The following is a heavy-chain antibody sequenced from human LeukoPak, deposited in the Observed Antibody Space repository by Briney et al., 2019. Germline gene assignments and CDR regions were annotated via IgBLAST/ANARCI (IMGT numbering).Heavy chain of an antibody. V-gene: IGHV1-18*01. J-gene: IGHJ4*02. CDR3: ARDYQRQLYLYYFDY. CDR1: GYTFTNYD. D-gene: IGHD2-2*01. CDR2: ISVYNGNT. Sequence: ASVKVSCKTSGYTFTNYDITWVRQAPGQGLEWMGWISVYNGNTNYAQKPQGRVTMTTDTSTSTAYMELRSLRSDDTAVYYCARDYQRQLYLYYFDYWGQGTLVTVSS.